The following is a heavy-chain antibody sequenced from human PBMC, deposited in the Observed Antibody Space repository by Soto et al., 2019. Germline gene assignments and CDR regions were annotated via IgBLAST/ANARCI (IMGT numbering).Heavy chain of an antibody. CDR2: ISTYNGDT. Sequence: QVQLVQSGAEVKKPGASVKVSCKASGYTFTRSGISWVRQAPGQGLEWMGWISTYNGDTNYAQTFQGRVTMTTDTPTSTVHMEVTSLRSDDTAVYYCARKGVAPYYYYGMDVWGQGTPVTVS. J-gene: IGHJ6*02. CDR3: ARKGVAPYYYYGMDV. D-gene: IGHD5-12*01. CDR1: GYTFTRSG. V-gene: IGHV1-18*01.